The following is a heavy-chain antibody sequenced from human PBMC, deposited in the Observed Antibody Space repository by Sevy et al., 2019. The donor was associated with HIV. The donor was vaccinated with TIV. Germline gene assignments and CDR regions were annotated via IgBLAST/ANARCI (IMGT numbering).Heavy chain of an antibody. Sequence: GGSLRLSCAASGFTFSDAWMSWVRQAPGKGLEWVGRFKSKTEGGTTDYAAPVKGRFTISRDDSKNTLYLQMNSLKTEDTAVYYCTTGHKQWLATFHYWGQGTLVTVSS. CDR1: GFTFSDAW. CDR3: TTGHKQWLATFHY. CDR2: FKSKTEGGTT. D-gene: IGHD6-19*01. J-gene: IGHJ4*02. V-gene: IGHV3-15*01.